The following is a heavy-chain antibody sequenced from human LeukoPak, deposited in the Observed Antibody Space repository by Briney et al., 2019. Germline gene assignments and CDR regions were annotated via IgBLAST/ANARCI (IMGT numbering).Heavy chain of an antibody. CDR3: ARGVTLDFDY. J-gene: IGHJ4*02. Sequence: SETLSLTCTVSGGFISSSSYYWGWIRQPPGKGLEWIGSIYYSGSTYYNPSLKSRVTISVDTSKNQFSLKLSSVTAADTAVYYCARGVTLDFDYWGQGTLVTVSS. V-gene: IGHV4-39*07. CDR1: GGFISSSSYY. D-gene: IGHD2-21*02. CDR2: IYYSGST.